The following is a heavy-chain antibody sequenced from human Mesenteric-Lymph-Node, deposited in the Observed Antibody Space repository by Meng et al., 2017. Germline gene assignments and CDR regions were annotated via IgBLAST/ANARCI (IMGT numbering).Heavy chain of an antibody. CDR2: IYTSGNT. CDR1: GGSIGSGRDY. Sequence: SETLSLTCTVSGGSIGSGRDYWSWIRQPAGKGLEWIGRIYTSGNTNYNPSLKSRVTISVDTTKNQFSLKLSSVTAADTAVYYCARGGPWRKTNKPHFDYWGQGTLVTVSS. D-gene: IGHD1-14*01. J-gene: IGHJ4*02. V-gene: IGHV4-61*02. CDR3: ARGGPWRKTNKPHFDY.